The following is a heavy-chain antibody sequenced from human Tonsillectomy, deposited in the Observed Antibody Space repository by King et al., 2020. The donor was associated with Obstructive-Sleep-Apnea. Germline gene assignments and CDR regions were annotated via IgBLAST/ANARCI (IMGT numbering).Heavy chain of an antibody. V-gene: IGHV3-74*01. D-gene: IGHD5-12*01. Sequence: VQLVESGGGLVQPGGSLRLSCAASGFTFSNYWMHWVRQAPGKGLVWVSRIDSDGGGTSYADSVKGRFTISRDNAKNTLYLQMNRRRAEDTAVYYCARGLGSGYDAWGQGTLVTVSS. CDR3: ARGLGSGYDA. CDR1: GFTFSNYW. J-gene: IGHJ4*02. CDR2: IDSDGGGT.